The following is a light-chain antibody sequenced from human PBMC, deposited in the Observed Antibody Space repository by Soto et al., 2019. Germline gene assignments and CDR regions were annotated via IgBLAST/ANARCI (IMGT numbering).Light chain of an antibody. CDR1: SSNIGSNT. V-gene: IGLV1-44*01. CDR3: SSWDDNLDAVV. CDR2: TND. J-gene: IGLJ1*01. Sequence: QSVLTQPPSASGTPGQRVTISCSGSSSNIGSNTVNWYQQLPGTAPKLLIYTNDQRPSGVPDRFSGSRSGTSASLAISGRQFEDEADYHCSSWDDNLDAVVFGAGTKLTVL.